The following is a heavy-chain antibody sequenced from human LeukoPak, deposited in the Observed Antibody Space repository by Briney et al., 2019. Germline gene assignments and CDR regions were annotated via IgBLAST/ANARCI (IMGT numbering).Heavy chain of an antibody. V-gene: IGHV4-31*03. J-gene: IGHJ3*02. D-gene: IGHD3-22*01. Sequence: SETLSLTCTVSGGSISSGGYYWSRIRQHPGTGLEWFGYIYYSGSTYYNPSLKSRVTISVDTSKNQFSLKLSSVTAADTAVYYCARDPAHYYDSSGYLRDAFDIWGQGTMVTVSS. CDR1: GGSISSGGYY. CDR2: IYYSGST. CDR3: ARDPAHYYDSSGYLRDAFDI.